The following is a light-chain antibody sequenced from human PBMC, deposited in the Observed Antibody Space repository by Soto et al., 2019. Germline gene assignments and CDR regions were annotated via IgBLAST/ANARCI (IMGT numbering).Light chain of an antibody. CDR2: EVT. J-gene: IGLJ2*01. V-gene: IGLV2-14*01. Sequence: QSVLTQPASVSGSPGQSITISCTGTSSDVGGYNYVSWYQQHPGEAPKLMIYEVTKRPSGASNRFSGSRSGNTASLTISGLQADDEADYYCSSYASINTVLFGGGTKLPVL. CDR3: SSYASINTVL. CDR1: SSDVGGYNY.